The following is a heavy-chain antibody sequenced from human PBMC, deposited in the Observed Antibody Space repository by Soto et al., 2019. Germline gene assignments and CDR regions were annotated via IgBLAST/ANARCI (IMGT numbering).Heavy chain of an antibody. D-gene: IGHD3-22*01. CDR2: IWYDGSNK. CDR1: GFIFSTYG. V-gene: IGHV3-33*01. Sequence: GGSLRLSCVASGFIFSTYGMHWVRQAPGKGLEWVAVIWYDGSNKNYADTVKGRFTISRDNSKNTLYLQMNSLRAEDTAVYYCARTYDSSGYSQTTGDDAFDLWGQGTMVTVSS. CDR3: ARTYDSSGYSQTTGDDAFDL. J-gene: IGHJ3*01.